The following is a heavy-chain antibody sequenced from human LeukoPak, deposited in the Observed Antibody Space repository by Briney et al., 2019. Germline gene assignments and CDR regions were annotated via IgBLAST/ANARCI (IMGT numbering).Heavy chain of an antibody. J-gene: IGHJ4*02. CDR3: TRGRSKYYYDSSGYLDH. Sequence: GGSLRLSCRASGFTFDDYAMSWVRQAPGKGLEWGDFIRSKAYGGTTEYAASVKGRFTISRDDSKSIACLQMNSLKTEDTAVYYCTRGRSKYYYDSSGYLDHWGQGTLVTVSS. CDR1: GFTFDDYA. CDR2: IRSKAYGGTT. V-gene: IGHV3-49*04. D-gene: IGHD3-22*01.